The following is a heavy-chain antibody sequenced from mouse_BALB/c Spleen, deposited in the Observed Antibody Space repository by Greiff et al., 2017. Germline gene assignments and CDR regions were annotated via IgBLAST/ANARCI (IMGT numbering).Heavy chain of an antibody. CDR2: INPSNGRT. V-gene: IGHV1S81*02. Sequence: QVQLQQPGAELVKPGASVKLSCKASGYTFTSYWMHWVKQRPGQGLEWIGEINPSNGRTNYNEKFKSKATLTVDKSSSTAYMQLSSLTSEDSAVYYCAGRTYYGSSHWYFDVWGAGTTVTVSS. CDR1: GYTFTSYW. J-gene: IGHJ1*01. CDR3: AGRTYYGSSHWYFDV. D-gene: IGHD1-1*01.